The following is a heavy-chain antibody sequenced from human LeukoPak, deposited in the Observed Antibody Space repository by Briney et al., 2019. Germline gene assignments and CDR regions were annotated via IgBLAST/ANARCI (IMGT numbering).Heavy chain of an antibody. CDR3: AKDRSYYYGSGSST. CDR2: INGSGGST. D-gene: IGHD3-10*01. Sequence: PGGSLRVSCAASGFTFSSYAMSWVRQAPGKGLEWVSDINGSGGSTYYADSVKGRFTISRDNSKNTLYLQMNSLRAEDTAVYYCAKDRSYYYGSGSSTWGQGTLVTVSS. CDR1: GFTFSSYA. V-gene: IGHV3-23*01. J-gene: IGHJ4*02.